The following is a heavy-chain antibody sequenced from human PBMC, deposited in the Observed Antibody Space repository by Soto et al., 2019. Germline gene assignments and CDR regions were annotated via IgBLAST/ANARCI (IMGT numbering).Heavy chain of an antibody. Sequence: GGSLRLSCAASGFTFSSYGMHWVRQAPGKGLEWVAVIWYDGSNKYYADSVKGRFTISRDNSKNTLYLQMNSLRAEDTAVYYCASKGWEPDYYGMDVWGQGTTVTVSS. CDR1: GFTFSSYG. CDR2: IWYDGSNK. J-gene: IGHJ6*02. CDR3: ASKGWEPDYYGMDV. D-gene: IGHD1-26*01. V-gene: IGHV3-33*01.